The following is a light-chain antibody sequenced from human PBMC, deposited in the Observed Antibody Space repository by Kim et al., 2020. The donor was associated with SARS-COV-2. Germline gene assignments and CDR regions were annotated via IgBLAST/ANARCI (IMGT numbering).Light chain of an antibody. J-gene: IGKJ4*01. CDR2: GAS. CDR3: QKYSHRPRT. Sequence: EIVMTQSPATLSVSPGERATLSCRASQSVSSNLAWYQQKPGQAPRLLIYGASTRATGIPGRFSGSGSGTEFTLTISSLQSEDFAVYYCQKYSHRPRTFGGGTKVDIK. V-gene: IGKV3-15*01. CDR1: QSVSSN.